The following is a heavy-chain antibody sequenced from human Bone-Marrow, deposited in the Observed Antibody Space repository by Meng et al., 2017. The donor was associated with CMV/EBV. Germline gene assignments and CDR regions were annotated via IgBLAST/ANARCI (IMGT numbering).Heavy chain of an antibody. CDR3: ARGSDWFDP. J-gene: IGHJ5*02. Sequence: ASVNVSCKASGYRFNRYGIAWVRQAPGQVLEWMGWISGYSGDTNYAQKFQGRVTMTTDTSTSPADLDLRGLTSDDTAIYYCARGSDWFDPWGQGTLVTVSS. CDR2: ISGYSGDT. V-gene: IGHV1-18*01. CDR1: GYRFNRYG.